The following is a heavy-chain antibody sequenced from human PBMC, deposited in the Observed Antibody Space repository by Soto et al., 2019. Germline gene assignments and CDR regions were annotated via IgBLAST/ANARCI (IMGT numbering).Heavy chain of an antibody. V-gene: IGHV3-48*02. CDR1: GCSFGGYN. Sequence: EVQLVESGGGLVQPGGSLRLSCAASGCSFGGYNMNWVRQAPGKGLEWVSHITSGLTTHYADFVQGRFTISRDNAKNSLYLEMNDLRDEDTAVYYCARDTSHGVTIGGLDSWGQGTLVTVSS. CDR2: ITSGLTT. D-gene: IGHD3-16*01. J-gene: IGHJ4*02. CDR3: ARDTSHGVTIGGLDS.